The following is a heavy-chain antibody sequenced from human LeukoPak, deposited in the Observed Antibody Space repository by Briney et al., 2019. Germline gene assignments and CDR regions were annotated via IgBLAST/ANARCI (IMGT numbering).Heavy chain of an antibody. CDR3: AKPRVDSGTGSSYGHGLDF. CDR1: GFPFSAYA. D-gene: IGHD5-18*01. CDR2: ISPQGIT. V-gene: IGHV3-23*01. Sequence: PGGSLRLSCAASGFPFSAYAMTWVRQAPGKGPEWVSSISPQGITYYADSVKGRFTVSRDNSRNTLSLQMGSLRADDMAVYYCAKPRVDSGTGSSYGHGLDFWGQGTLVTVSS. J-gene: IGHJ4*02.